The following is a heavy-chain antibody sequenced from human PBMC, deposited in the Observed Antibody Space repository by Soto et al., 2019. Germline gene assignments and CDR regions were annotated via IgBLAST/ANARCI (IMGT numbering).Heavy chain of an antibody. CDR2: IIPILDIA. D-gene: IGHD5-18*01. Sequence: QVQLVQSGAEVKKPGSSVKVSCKASGGTFSSYTISWVRQAPGQGLEWMGRIIPILDIANYAQKFQGRVTITADKSTSTAYMELSSLRSEDTAVYYCARGPTAPDGYWGQGTLVTVSS. J-gene: IGHJ4*02. CDR1: GGTFSSYT. V-gene: IGHV1-69*02. CDR3: ARGPTAPDGY.